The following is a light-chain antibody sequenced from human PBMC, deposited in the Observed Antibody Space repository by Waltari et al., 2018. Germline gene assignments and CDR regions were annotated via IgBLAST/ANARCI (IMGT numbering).Light chain of an antibody. CDR3: LQDYGYPRT. Sequence: DIQMTQSPSSLSASVGDRVTITCRASQSISSYLNWYQQKPGKAPNLLIYAASSLQSGVPSRFSGSGSGTDFTLTISSLQPEDFATYYCLQDYGYPRTFGQGTKVEVK. CDR1: QSISSY. J-gene: IGKJ1*01. V-gene: IGKV1-39*01. CDR2: AAS.